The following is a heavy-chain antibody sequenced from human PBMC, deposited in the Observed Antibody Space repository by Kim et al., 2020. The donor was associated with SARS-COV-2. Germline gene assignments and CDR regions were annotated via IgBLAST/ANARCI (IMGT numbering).Heavy chain of an antibody. J-gene: IGHJ6*02. V-gene: IGHV3-11*01. CDR2: ISSSGSTI. D-gene: IGHD2-21*02. CDR3: ARGASVETYYYYGMDV. CDR1: GFTFSDYY. Sequence: GGSLRLSCAASGFTFSDYYMSWIRQAPGKGLEWVSYISSSGSTIYYADSVKGRFTISRDNAKNSLYLQMNSLRAEDTAVYYCARGASVETYYYYGMDVWGQGTTVTVSS.